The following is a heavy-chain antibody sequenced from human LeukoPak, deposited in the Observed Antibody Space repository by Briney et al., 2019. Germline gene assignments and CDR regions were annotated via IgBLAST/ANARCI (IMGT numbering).Heavy chain of an antibody. Sequence: ASVKVSCKASGYTFTTYDISWVRQATGQGLEWMGWMNPNSGNTGYAQKFQGRVTMTRNTSISTAYMELSSLRSEDTAVYCCARAGLVRGPIGRGTSDCWGQGTLVTVSS. V-gene: IGHV1-8*01. CDR1: GYTFTTYD. CDR2: MNPNSGNT. D-gene: IGHD3-10*01. J-gene: IGHJ4*02. CDR3: ARAGLVRGPIGRGTSDC.